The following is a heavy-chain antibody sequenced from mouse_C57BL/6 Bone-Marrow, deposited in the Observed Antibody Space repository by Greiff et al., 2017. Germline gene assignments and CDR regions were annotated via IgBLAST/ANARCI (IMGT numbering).Heavy chain of an antibody. Sequence: QVQLQQPGAELVMPGASVKLSCKASGYTFTSYWMHWVKQRPGQGLEWIGEIDPSDSYTNSNQKFKGKTTLTVDKSSSTAYMQLSSRTSEDSAVYCGARESSYSWFAYWGQGTLVTVSA. D-gene: IGHD1-1*01. J-gene: IGHJ3*01. V-gene: IGHV1-69*01. CDR2: IDPSDSYT. CDR3: ARESSYSWFAY. CDR1: GYTFTSYW.